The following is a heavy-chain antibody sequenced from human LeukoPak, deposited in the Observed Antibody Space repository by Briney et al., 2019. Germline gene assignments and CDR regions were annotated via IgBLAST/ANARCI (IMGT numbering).Heavy chain of an antibody. CDR3: AREMATTFDY. CDR1: GGSISSYY. J-gene: IGHJ4*02. D-gene: IGHD5-24*01. CDR2: IYYSGST. V-gene: IGHV4-59*01. Sequence: SETLSLTCTVSGGSISSYYWSWIRQPPGKGLEWIGFIYYSGSTNYNPSLKSRVTISIDTSKNQFSLKLSSVTAADTAVYYCAREMATTFDYWGQGTLVTVSS.